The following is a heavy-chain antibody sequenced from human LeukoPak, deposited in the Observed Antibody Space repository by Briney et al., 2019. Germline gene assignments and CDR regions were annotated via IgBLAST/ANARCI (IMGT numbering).Heavy chain of an antibody. CDR2: ISSTSISI. CDR1: GFTFSIYS. J-gene: IGHJ4*02. CDR3: ARDEYYYDSSGYYRLDY. D-gene: IGHD3-22*01. Sequence: PGGSLRLLCAASGFTFSIYSMNWVREAPGKGLECVSYISSTSISIDYADSVKGRFTIYRDNANNSLYLQMNSLRAEDTAVYDCARDEYYYDSSGYYRLDYWGQGTLVTVSS. V-gene: IGHV3-48*04.